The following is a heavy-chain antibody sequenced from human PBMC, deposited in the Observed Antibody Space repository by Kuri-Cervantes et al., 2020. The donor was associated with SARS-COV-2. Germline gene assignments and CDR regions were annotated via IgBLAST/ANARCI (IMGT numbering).Heavy chain of an antibody. CDR1: GGSISSYY. CDR2: IYYSGST. CDR3: ARTGGFGTTVTTWGWFDP. D-gene: IGHD4-11*01. V-gene: IGHV4-59*08. Sequence: SETLSLTCTVSGGSISSYYWSWIRQPPGKGLEWIGYIYYSGSTNYNPSLKSRVTISVDTSKNQFSLKLSSVTAADTAVYYCARTGGFGTTVTTWGWFDPWGQGTLVNVSS. J-gene: IGHJ5*02.